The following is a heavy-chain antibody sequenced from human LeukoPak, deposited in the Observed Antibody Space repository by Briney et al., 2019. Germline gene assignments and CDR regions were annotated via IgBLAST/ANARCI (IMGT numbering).Heavy chain of an antibody. V-gene: IGHV1-3*01. D-gene: IGHD2-2*01. CDR3: ARATVIVPAARLDV. J-gene: IGHJ6*02. Sequence: ASVKVSCKASGYIISSYAMHWVRQAPGQRLEWMGWINAGNGNTKYSQKFQDRVTITRDTSASTAYMELSSLGSGDTAVYYCARATVIVPAARLDVWGQGTTVTVSS. CDR1: GYIISSYA. CDR2: INAGNGNT.